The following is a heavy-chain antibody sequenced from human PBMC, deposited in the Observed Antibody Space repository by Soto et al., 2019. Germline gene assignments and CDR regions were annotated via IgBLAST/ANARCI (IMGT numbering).Heavy chain of an antibody. Sequence: QVQLQQWGAGLLKPSETLSLTCAVYGGSFSGYYWSWIRQPPGKGLEWIGEINHSGSTNYNPSLKSRVTISVDTSKNQFSLKLSSVTAADTAVYYCATTEMGYYYGSGMKVYGMDVWGQGTTVTVSS. V-gene: IGHV4-34*01. D-gene: IGHD3-10*01. J-gene: IGHJ6*02. CDR1: GGSFSGYY. CDR2: INHSGST. CDR3: ATTEMGYYYGSGMKVYGMDV.